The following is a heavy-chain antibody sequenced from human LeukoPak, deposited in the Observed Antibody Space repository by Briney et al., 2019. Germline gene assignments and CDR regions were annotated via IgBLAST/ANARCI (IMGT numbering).Heavy chain of an antibody. D-gene: IGHD3-10*01. J-gene: IGHJ4*02. CDR2: IYHSGST. V-gene: IGHV4-30-2*01. Sequence: SETLSLTCAVSRGSLSSGGYSWRWIRQPPGKGLEWIGYIYHSGSTYYNPSLKSRVTISVDRSKNQFSLKLSSVTAADTAVYYCARESMVRGLDYWGQGTLVTVSS. CDR3: ARESMVRGLDY. CDR1: RGSLSSGGYS.